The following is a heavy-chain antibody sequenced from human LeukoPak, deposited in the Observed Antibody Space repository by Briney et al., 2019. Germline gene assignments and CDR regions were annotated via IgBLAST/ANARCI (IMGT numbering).Heavy chain of an antibody. Sequence: ASVKVSCKASGYTFTRYAIHWVRQAPGQRLEWMGWINVGNGNTQYSQDLQGRVTITRDTSASTAYMELSSLRSDDMAVYYCARSVGTQYFDSWGQGTLVTLSS. CDR2: INVGNGNT. CDR1: GYTFTRYA. J-gene: IGHJ4*02. D-gene: IGHD4-23*01. V-gene: IGHV1-3*03. CDR3: ARSVGTQYFDS.